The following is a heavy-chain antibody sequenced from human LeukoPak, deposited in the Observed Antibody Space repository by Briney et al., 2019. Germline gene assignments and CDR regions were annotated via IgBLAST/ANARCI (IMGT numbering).Heavy chain of an antibody. D-gene: IGHD3-10*01. CDR3: ARDEAYGSGSYSPSATFDY. J-gene: IGHJ4*02. V-gene: IGHV3-33*01. CDR2: IWYDGSNK. Sequence: GSLRLSCAGSGFTFSSYGMDWVRQAPGKGLEWVAVIWYDGSNKYYADSVKGRFTISRDNSKNTLYLQMNSLRAEDTAVYYCARDEAYGSGSYSPSATFDYWGQGTLVTVSS. CDR1: GFTFSSYG.